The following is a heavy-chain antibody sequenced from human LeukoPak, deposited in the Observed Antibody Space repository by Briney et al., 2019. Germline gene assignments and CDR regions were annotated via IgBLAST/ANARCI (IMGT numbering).Heavy chain of an antibody. J-gene: IGHJ4*02. V-gene: IGHV3-30*02. CDR2: IRYDGSDK. Sequence: GGSLRLSCAASGFTFSTYCMHWVRQAPGKGLEWVTFIRYDGSDKYYADSVKGRLTIRRDTSKQTMYLQMNRLRAEDTAVYYCETNSLPDHFDNWGQGTLVTVSS. CDR3: ETNSLPDHFDN. D-gene: IGHD2-21*02. CDR1: GFTFSTYC.